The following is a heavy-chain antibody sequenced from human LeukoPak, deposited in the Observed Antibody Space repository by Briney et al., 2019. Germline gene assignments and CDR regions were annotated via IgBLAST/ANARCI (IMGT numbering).Heavy chain of an antibody. CDR3: AKDLSTVTTDY. Sequence: GGCLRLSCAASGFTFSSYAMSWVRQAPGKGLGWVSAISGSGGSTYYADSGRGRFTISRDTSNNTLYRQMNSRRAEDTAVYSCAKDLSTVTTDYWGQGTLVTVSS. CDR2: ISGSGGST. V-gene: IGHV3-23*01. CDR1: GFTFSSYA. J-gene: IGHJ4*02. D-gene: IGHD4-17*01.